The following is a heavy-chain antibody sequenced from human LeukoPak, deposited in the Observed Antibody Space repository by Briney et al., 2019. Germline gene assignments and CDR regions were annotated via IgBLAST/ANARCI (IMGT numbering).Heavy chain of an antibody. CDR2: ISSSGSTI. V-gene: IGHV3-48*04. CDR1: GFTFSNYS. CDR3: ARVRLPTRPGYFQH. J-gene: IGHJ1*01. Sequence: GGSLRLSCAASGFTFSNYSMNWVRQAPGKGLEWVSYISSSGSTIYYADSVKGRFTISRDNAKNSLYLQMNSLRAEDTAVYYCARVRLPTRPGYFQHWGQGTLVTVSS. D-gene: IGHD5-18*01.